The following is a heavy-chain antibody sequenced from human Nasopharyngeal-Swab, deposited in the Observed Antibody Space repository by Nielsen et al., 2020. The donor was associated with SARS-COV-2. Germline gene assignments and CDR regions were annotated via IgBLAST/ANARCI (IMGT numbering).Heavy chain of an antibody. J-gene: IGHJ4*02. CDR3: ARERGGPRDDSSGYSYYFDY. Sequence: WIRQPPGKGLEWIGYIYHSGSTYYNPSLKSRVTISVDRSKNQFSLKLSSVTAADTAVYYCARERGGPRDDSSGYSYYFDYWGQGTLVTVSS. CDR2: IYHSGST. V-gene: IGHV4-30-2*01. D-gene: IGHD3-22*01.